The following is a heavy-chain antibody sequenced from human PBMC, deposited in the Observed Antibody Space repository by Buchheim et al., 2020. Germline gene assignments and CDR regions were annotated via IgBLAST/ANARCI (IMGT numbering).Heavy chain of an antibody. J-gene: IGHJ2*01. CDR3: TTDWAAVAGTFFVRFGGPHWYFDL. D-gene: IGHD6-19*01. V-gene: IGHV3-15*07. CDR2: IKSKTDGGTT. CDR1: GFTFSNAW. Sequence: EVQLVESGGGLVKPGGSLRLSCAASGFTFSNAWMNWVRQAPGKGLEWVGRIKSKTDGGTTDYAAPVKGRFTISRDDSKNTLYLQMNSLKTEDTAVYYCTTDWAAVAGTFFVRFGGPHWYFDLWGRGTL.